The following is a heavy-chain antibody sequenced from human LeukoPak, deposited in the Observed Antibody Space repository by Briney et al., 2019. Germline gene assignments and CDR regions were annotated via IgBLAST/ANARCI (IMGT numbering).Heavy chain of an antibody. CDR1: GFTFSTYG. CDR3: ARDLRAAVVTPWIWFDP. V-gene: IGHV3-7*01. Sequence: GGSLRLSCATSGFTFSTYGMHWVRQAPGKGLEWVANIKQDGSEKYYVDSVKGRFTISRDNAKNSLYLQMNSLRAEDTAVYYCARDLRAAVVTPWIWFDPWGQGTLVTVSS. D-gene: IGHD4-23*01. CDR2: IKQDGSEK. J-gene: IGHJ5*02.